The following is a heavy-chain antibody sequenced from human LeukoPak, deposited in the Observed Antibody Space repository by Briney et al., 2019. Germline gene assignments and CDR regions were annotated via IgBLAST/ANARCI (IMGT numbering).Heavy chain of an antibody. CDR3: ARDFSSSSTVYYYYYMDV. Sequence: PSETLSLTCTVSGGSISSRPYYWGWVRQPPGKGLEWIGTISYSGTTYYSPSLKSRVTISLDTSKNQFSLKLRSVTAADTAIYYCARDFSSSSTVYYYYYMDVWGKGTTVTVSS. CDR1: GGSISSRPYY. J-gene: IGHJ6*03. D-gene: IGHD6-6*01. V-gene: IGHV4-39*07. CDR2: ISYSGTT.